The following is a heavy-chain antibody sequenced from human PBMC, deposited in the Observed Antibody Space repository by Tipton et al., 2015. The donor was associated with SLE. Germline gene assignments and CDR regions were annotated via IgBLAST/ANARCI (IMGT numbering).Heavy chain of an antibody. CDR3: ARQSSPGLVVYAHNWFDP. D-gene: IGHD2-8*02. CDR2: IYTSGST. Sequence: TLSLTCTVSGGSISRGSYYWSWIRQPAGKGLEWIGRIYTSGSTNYNPSLKSRVTISVDTSKNQFSLKLSSVTAADTAVYYCARQSSPGLVVYAHNWFDPWGQGTLVTVSS. CDR1: GGSISRGSYY. V-gene: IGHV4-61*02. J-gene: IGHJ5*02.